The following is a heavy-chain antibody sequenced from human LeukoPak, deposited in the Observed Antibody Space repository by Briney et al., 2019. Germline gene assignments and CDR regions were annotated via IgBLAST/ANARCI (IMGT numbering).Heavy chain of an antibody. CDR3: AKAGIVGATTRNYFDY. CDR1: GFTFSSYA. J-gene: IGHJ4*02. D-gene: IGHD1-26*01. Sequence: GGSLRLSCAASGFTFSSYAMSWVRQAPGKGLEWVSAISGSGGSTYYADSVKGWFTISRDNSKNTLYLQMNSLRAEDTAVYYCAKAGIVGATTRNYFDYWGQGTLVTVSS. V-gene: IGHV3-23*01. CDR2: ISGSGGST.